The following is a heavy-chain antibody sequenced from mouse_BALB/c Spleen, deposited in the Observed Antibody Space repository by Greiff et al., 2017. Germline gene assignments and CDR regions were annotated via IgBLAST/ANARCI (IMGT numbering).Heavy chain of an antibody. CDR1: GFTFSSYG. J-gene: IGHJ4*01. CDR3: ARRTATYAMDY. Sequence: EVQRVESGGGLVQPGGSLKLSCAASGFTFSSYGMSWVRQTPDKRLELVATINSNGGSTYYPDSVKGRFTISRDNAKNTLYLQMSSLKSEDTAMYYCARRTATYAMDYWGQGTSVTVSS. V-gene: IGHV5-6-3*01. CDR2: INSNGGST. D-gene: IGHD3-3*01.